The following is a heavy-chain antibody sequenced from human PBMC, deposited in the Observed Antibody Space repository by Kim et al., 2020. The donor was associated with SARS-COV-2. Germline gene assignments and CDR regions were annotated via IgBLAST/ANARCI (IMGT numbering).Heavy chain of an antibody. Sequence: AQKFQSRVTITADKSTSTAYMELSSLRSEDTAVYYCARGPIAAAGYYFDYWGQGTLVTVSS. D-gene: IGHD6-13*01. J-gene: IGHJ4*02. V-gene: IGHV1-69*04. CDR3: ARGPIAAAGYYFDY.